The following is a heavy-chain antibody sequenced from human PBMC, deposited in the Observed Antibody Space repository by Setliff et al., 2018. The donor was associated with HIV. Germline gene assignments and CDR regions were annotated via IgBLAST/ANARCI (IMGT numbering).Heavy chain of an antibody. V-gene: IGHV4-34*01. CDR3: ARGHGVYSGSYLAVYFDY. J-gene: IGHJ4*02. D-gene: IGHD1-26*01. CDR2: IYHNGAT. CDR1: GGSISGHY. Sequence: SETLSLTCTVSGGSISGHYWSWIRQPPGKGLEWIGEIYHNGATNYSPSLKSRVTISVDMSKNQVSLKVSSVTAADTAVYYCARGHGVYSGSYLAVYFDYWGQGTLVTVSS.